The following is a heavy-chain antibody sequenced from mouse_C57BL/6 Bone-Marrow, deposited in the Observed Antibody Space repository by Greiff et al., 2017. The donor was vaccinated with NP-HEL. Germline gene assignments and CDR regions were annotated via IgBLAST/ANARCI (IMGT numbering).Heavy chain of an antibody. CDR2: IWSGGST. CDR3: ARKDYYDYDVGDYYAMDY. CDR1: GFSLTSYG. D-gene: IGHD2-4*01. Sequence: VKLMESGPGLVQPSQSLSITCTVSGFSLTSYGVHWVRQSPGKGLEWLGVIWSGGSTDYNAAFISRLSISKDNSKSQVFFKMNRLQADDTAIYYCARKDYYDYDVGDYYAMDYWGQGTSVTVSS. J-gene: IGHJ4*01. V-gene: IGHV2-2*01.